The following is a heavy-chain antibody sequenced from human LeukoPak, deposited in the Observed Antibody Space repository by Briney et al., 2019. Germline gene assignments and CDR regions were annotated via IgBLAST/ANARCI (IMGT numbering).Heavy chain of an antibody. Sequence: GRSLRLSCAASGFTYSHYGMHWVRQAPGKGLEWVAVIWSDGTEKYYADPVKGRFTISSDNSKNMLYLQMNSLRGEDTGVYYCAKDAQRGFDYSNSLEYWGLGALVTVSS. J-gene: IGHJ4*02. CDR3: AKDAQRGFDYSNSLEY. V-gene: IGHV3-33*06. D-gene: IGHD4-11*01. CDR1: GFTYSHYG. CDR2: IWSDGTEK.